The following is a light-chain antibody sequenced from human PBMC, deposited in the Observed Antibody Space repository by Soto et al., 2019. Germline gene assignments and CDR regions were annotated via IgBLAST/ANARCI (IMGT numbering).Light chain of an antibody. CDR2: GAT. V-gene: IGKV3-15*01. Sequence: EIVLTHSPATLSLSPGERATLSCRASHSVGSHLAWYQQKPGQAPRLLIHGATTRATGIPARFSGSGSGTEFTLTISSLQSEDFAVYYCQQYNNWPRTFGQGTKVDIK. CDR1: HSVGSH. J-gene: IGKJ1*01. CDR3: QQYNNWPRT.